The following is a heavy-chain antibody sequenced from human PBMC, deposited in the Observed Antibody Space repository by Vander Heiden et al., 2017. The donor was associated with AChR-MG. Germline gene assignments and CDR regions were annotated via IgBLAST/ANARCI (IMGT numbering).Heavy chain of an antibody. J-gene: IGHJ4*02. Sequence: QVQLVESGGGVVQPGRPLRLSCAASGFSFNYYGLHWVRQAPGKGLEWVAVISYDGTNIFYADSVKGRFTISRDNSKNMMYLQIKSLTIEDTAVYYCAKETTRGYSFVGGLDYWGQGTLVAVSS. CDR3: AKETTRGYSFVGGLDY. CDR1: GFSFNYYG. V-gene: IGHV3-30*18. CDR2: ISYDGTNI. D-gene: IGHD5-18*01.